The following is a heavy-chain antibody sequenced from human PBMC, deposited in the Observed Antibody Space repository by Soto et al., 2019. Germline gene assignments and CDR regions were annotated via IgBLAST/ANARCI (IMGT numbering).Heavy chain of an antibody. CDR2: MYSGGTT. V-gene: IGHV3-53*01. CDR3: ARSPYCGTECNSGYFDY. D-gene: IGHD2-21*01. J-gene: IGHJ4*02. CDR1: GFLVSRNY. Sequence: EVQLVESGGGLVQPGGSLRLSCAASGFLVSRNYMTWVRQAPGKGLDWVSVMYSGGTTHYVESVKGRFSISRDNSKNTVYLQMSRLTAEDTAVYYCARSPYCGTECNSGYFDYWGQGTLVTVSS.